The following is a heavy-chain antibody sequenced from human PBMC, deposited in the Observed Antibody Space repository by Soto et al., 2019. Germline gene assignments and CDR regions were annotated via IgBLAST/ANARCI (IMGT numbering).Heavy chain of an antibody. CDR2: INSDESNT. Sequence: PGGSLRLSCAASGFTFSSYWMHWVRQAPGKGLVWVSRINSDESNTNYADSVKGRFTISRDNAKNTLYLQMNSLRAEDTAVYYCARGIRGYYGMEGWGQGTTVTVSS. J-gene: IGHJ6*02. V-gene: IGHV3-74*01. CDR1: GFTFSSYW. CDR3: ARGIRGYYGMEG. D-gene: IGHD5-18*01.